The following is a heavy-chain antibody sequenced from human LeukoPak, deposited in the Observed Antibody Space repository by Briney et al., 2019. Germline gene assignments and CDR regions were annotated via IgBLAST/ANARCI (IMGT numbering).Heavy chain of an antibody. CDR2: ISYSGST. Sequence: PSETLSLTCTVSGGSISSYYWSWIRQPPGKGLEWIGYISYSGSTNYNPSLKSRVTISGDTSKNQFSLKLSSVTAADTAVYYCAREGYCSSGSCYPNWFDPWGQGTLVTVSS. V-gene: IGHV4-59*01. D-gene: IGHD2-15*01. CDR3: AREGYCSSGSCYPNWFDP. J-gene: IGHJ5*02. CDR1: GGSISSYY.